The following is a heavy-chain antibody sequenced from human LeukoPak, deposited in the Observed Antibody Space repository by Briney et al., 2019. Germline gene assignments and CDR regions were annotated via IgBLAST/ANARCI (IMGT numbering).Heavy chain of an antibody. V-gene: IGHV3-23*01. J-gene: IGHJ6*03. CDR3: AKAAAMVTAYYYYYYMDV. Sequence: GGALGLSFAASGFPFSSYAMRWGRRAPGKGGEWVSAISGSGGSTYYADSVKGRFTISRDNSKNTLYLQMNSLRAEDTAVYYCAKAAAMVTAYYYYYYMDVWGKGTTVTVSS. D-gene: IGHD5-18*01. CDR1: GFPFSSYA. CDR2: ISGSGGST.